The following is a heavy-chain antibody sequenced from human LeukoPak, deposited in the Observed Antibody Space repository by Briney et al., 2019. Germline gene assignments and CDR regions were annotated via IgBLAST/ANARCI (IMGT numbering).Heavy chain of an antibody. CDR3: ARDRRPLLYCSSTSCYVRRYYYYGMDV. J-gene: IGHJ6*02. Sequence: GGPLRLSCAASGFTFSSYSMNWVRQAPGKGLEWVSSISSSSSYIYYADSVKGRFTISRDNAKNSLYLQMNSLRAEDTAVYYCARDRRPLLYCSSTSCYVRRYYYYGMDVWGQGTTVTVSS. D-gene: IGHD2-2*01. V-gene: IGHV3-21*01. CDR1: GFTFSSYS. CDR2: ISSSSSYI.